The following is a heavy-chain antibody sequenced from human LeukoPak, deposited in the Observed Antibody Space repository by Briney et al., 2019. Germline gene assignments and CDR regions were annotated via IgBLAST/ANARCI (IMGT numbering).Heavy chain of an antibody. CDR3: AREKLRKEGLDY. V-gene: IGHV1-2*02. CDR1: GYTFTGYY. CDR2: INPNSGGT. Sequence: ASVKVSCKASGYTFTGYYMHWVPQAPGQGLEWMGWINPNSGGTNYAQKFQGRVTMTRDTSISTAYMELSRLRSDDTAVYYCAREKLRKEGLDYWGQGTLVTVPS. D-gene: IGHD2-15*01. J-gene: IGHJ4*02.